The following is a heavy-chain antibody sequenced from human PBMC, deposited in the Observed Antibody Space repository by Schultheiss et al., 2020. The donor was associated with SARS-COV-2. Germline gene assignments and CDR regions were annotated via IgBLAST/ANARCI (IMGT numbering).Heavy chain of an antibody. CDR1: GFTFSNAW. CDR2: IKSKTDGGTT. D-gene: IGHD3-22*01. Sequence: GGSLRLSCAASGFTFSNAWMSWVRQAPGKGLEWVGRIKSKTDGGTTDYAAPVKGRFTISRDDSKNTLYLQMNSLRAEDTAVYYCARSYYDSFGAFDIWGQGTMVTVSS. J-gene: IGHJ3*02. V-gene: IGHV3-15*01. CDR3: ARSYYDSFGAFDI.